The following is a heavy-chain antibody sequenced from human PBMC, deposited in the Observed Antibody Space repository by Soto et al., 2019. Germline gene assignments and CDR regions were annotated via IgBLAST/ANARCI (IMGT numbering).Heavy chain of an antibody. J-gene: IGHJ6*02. CDR1: GDTFPNYD. V-gene: IGHV1-8*01. CDR3: ARGRNGMDV. Sequence: QVQLVQSGAEVKKPGASVKVSCKASGDTFPNYDIKWVRQATGQGREWMGWMNPNSVNKGYAQKFQGRVTMTRNTSISTAYMELSSLRSEDTAVYYCARGRNGMDVWGQGTTVTVSS. CDR2: MNPNSVNK.